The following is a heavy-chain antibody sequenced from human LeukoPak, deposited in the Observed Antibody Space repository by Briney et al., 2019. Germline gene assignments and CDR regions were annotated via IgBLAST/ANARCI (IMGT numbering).Heavy chain of an antibody. Sequence: GGSLRLSCAASGFTLRGYSMNWVRQAPGKGLEWVSSISSSSSYIYYAGSVKGRFTISRDNAKNSLYLQMNSLRAEDTAVYYCARGWEYGDYDYILDYWGQGTLVTVSS. CDR3: ARGWEYGDYDYILDY. J-gene: IGHJ4*02. CDR1: GFTLRGYS. CDR2: ISSSSSYI. D-gene: IGHD4-17*01. V-gene: IGHV3-21*01.